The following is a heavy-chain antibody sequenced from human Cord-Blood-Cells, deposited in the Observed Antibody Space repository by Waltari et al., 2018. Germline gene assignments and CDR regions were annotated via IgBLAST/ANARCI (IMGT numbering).Heavy chain of an antibody. CDR1: RLTVISTY. V-gene: IGHV3-53*01. J-gene: IGHJ4*02. CDR3: ARVVYSSSWYDY. D-gene: IGHD6-13*01. CDR2: IYSGGST. Sequence: EVQLVESGGGLIQPGGSLRLSCAASRLTVISTYMRWVRHAPVKGLEWVSVIYSGGSTSYADSVKCRFTISRDNSKNTLYLQMNSLRAEDTAVYYCARVVYSSSWYDYWGQGTLVTVSS.